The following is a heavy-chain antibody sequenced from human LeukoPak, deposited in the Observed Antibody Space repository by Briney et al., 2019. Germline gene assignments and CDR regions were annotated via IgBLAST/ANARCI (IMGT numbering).Heavy chain of an antibody. J-gene: IGHJ4*02. CDR3: ARDPAPYYDFWSGYQTPPYFDY. CDR2: IYYSGST. D-gene: IGHD3-3*01. Sequence: SETLSLTCTVSGGSISSSSYYWGWIRQPPGKGLEWIGSIYYSGSTYYNPSLKSRVTISVDTSKNQFSLKLSSVTAADTAVYYCARDPAPYYDFWSGYQTPPYFDYWGQGTLVTVSS. V-gene: IGHV4-39*07. CDR1: GGSISSSSYY.